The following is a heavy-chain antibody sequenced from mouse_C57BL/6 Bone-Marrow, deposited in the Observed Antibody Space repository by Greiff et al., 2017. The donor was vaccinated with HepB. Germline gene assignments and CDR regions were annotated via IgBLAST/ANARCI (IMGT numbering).Heavy chain of an antibody. J-gene: IGHJ4*01. CDR2: IWSGGST. CDR3: ARTYYYGSFYAMDY. Sequence: VKLVESGPGLVQPSQSLSITCTVSGFSLTSYGVHWVRQSPGKGLEWLGVIWSGGSTDYNAAFISRLSISKDNSKSQVFFKMNSLQADDTAIYYCARTYYYGSFYAMDYWGQGTSVTVSS. D-gene: IGHD1-1*01. V-gene: IGHV2-2*01. CDR1: GFSLTSYG.